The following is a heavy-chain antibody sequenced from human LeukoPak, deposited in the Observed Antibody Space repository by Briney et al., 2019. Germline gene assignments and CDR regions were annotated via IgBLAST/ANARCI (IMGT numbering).Heavy chain of an antibody. V-gene: IGHV5-51*01. CDR3: ARLGYSYGQGDY. D-gene: IGHD5-18*01. CDR2: IWPGDYNS. CDR1: GYNFNNYW. J-gene: IGHJ4*02. Sequence: GESLKISCKGSGYNFNNYWIGWVRQMPGKGLEWMGIIWPGDYNSKYSPSTQGQVTISADKSISTASLQWSSLKASDTAMYYCARLGYSYGQGDYWGQGTLVTVSS.